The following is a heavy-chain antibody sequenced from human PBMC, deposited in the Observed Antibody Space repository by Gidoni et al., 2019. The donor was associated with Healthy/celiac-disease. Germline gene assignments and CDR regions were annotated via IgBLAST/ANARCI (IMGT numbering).Heavy chain of an antibody. Sequence: QVQLQESGPGLVKPSETLSLTCTVSGGSISSYYWSWIRQPPGKGLEWIGYIYYSGSTNYNPSLKSRVTISVDTSKNQFSLKLSSVTAADTAVYYCAREYSSSWYPRFDPWGQGTLVTVSS. D-gene: IGHD6-13*01. CDR1: GGSISSYY. CDR2: IYYSGST. CDR3: AREYSSSWYPRFDP. V-gene: IGHV4-59*01. J-gene: IGHJ5*02.